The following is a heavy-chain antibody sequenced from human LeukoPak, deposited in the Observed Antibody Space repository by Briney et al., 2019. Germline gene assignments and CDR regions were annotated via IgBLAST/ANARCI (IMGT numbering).Heavy chain of an antibody. D-gene: IGHD3-22*01. CDR3: AASAYYVAAADAY. CDR1: GFIFSSYA. CDR2: ISGSGTNT. Sequence: PGGSLRLSCAASGFIFSSYAMSWVRQAPGKGLGWISDISGSGTNTYYADSVKGRFTISRDNYSNKLYLQMNSLRAEDTALYYCAASAYYVAAADAYWGQGTLVTVSS. J-gene: IGHJ4*02. V-gene: IGHV3-23*01.